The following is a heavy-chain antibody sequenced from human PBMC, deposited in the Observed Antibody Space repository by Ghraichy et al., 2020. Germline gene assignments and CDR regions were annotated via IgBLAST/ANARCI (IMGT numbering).Heavy chain of an antibody. J-gene: IGHJ5*02. D-gene: IGHD3-10*01. CDR2: IKSKTDGGTT. Sequence: GESLNISCAASGFTFSNAWMSWVRQAPGKGLEWVGRIKSKTDGGTTDYAAPVKGRFTISRDDSKNTLYLQMNSLKTEDTAVYYCTTSYVLLWFGELLQGEFWFDPWGQGTLVTVST. CDR1: GFTFSNAW. CDR3: TTSYVLLWFGELLQGEFWFDP. V-gene: IGHV3-15*01.